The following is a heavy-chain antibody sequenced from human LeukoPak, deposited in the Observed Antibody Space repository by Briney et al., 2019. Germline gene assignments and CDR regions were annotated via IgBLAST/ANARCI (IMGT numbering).Heavy chain of an antibody. J-gene: IGHJ4*02. D-gene: IGHD4-17*01. CDR2: IIPILGIA. CDR1: GGTFSSYA. CDR3: ARAPSGDGDYTVGY. V-gene: IGHV1-69*04. Sequence: SVKVSCKASGGTFSSYAISWVQQAPGQGREWMGRIIPILGIANYAQKFQGRVTITPDKSTSTAYMELSSLRSEDTAVYYCARAPSGDGDYTVGYWGQGTLVTVSS.